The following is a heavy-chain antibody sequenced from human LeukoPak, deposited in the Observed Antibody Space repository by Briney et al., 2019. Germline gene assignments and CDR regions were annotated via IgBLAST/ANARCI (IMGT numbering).Heavy chain of an antibody. V-gene: IGHV1-8*01. J-gene: IGHJ6*03. D-gene: IGHD2-15*01. CDR2: INPNRGSK. Sequence: ASVKVSCKAYGYTFTGYDITWVRQAPGKGLEWMGGINPNRGSKGNAQNFKGRVTMTRNTSISTAYMELSSLRSEDTAVYYCARGVRLGYCSGGSCPLARNYYYYMDVWGKGTTVTVSS. CDR1: GYTFTGYD. CDR3: ARGVRLGYCSGGSCPLARNYYYYMDV.